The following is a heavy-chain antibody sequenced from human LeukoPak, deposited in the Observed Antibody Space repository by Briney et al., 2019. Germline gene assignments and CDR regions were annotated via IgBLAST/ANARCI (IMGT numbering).Heavy chain of an antibody. CDR3: AKDARCSGGSCRTHFDY. Sequence: PGRSLRLSCAASGFTLDDYAMHWVRHAPGKGLEWVSGISWNSGSIGYAGSVKGRFTISRDNAKNSLYLQMNSLRAEDTALYYCAKDARCSGGSCRTHFDYWGQGTLVTVSS. V-gene: IGHV3-9*01. CDR2: ISWNSGSI. CDR1: GFTLDDYA. D-gene: IGHD2-15*01. J-gene: IGHJ4*02.